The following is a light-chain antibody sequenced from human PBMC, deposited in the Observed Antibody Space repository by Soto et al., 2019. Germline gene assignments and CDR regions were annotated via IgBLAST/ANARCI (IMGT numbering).Light chain of an antibody. CDR1: QSISRF. V-gene: IGKV1-6*01. Sequence: IQMTQSPSSLSASVGDRVTITCGASQSISRFLTWYQQKAGKAPKILIYAASSLQSGVPSRFSGSGSGTDFTLTISSLQTEDFATYYGLQEYNYTITFGQGTRLEIK. CDR3: LQEYNYTIT. CDR2: AAS. J-gene: IGKJ5*01.